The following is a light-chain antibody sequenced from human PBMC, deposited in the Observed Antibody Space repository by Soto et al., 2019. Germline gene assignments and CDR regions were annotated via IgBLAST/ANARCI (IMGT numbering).Light chain of an antibody. CDR2: EVS. CDR1: SSDVGGYNY. V-gene: IGLV2-8*01. Sequence: QSALTQPPSASGSPGQSVTISCTGTSSDVGGYNYVSWYRQHPGKAPKLLISEVSKRPSGVPDRFSGSKSGNMAFLTVSGLQTEDEADYYCSSYGGSNNFVFGGGTKLTVL. J-gene: IGLJ2*01. CDR3: SSYGGSNNFV.